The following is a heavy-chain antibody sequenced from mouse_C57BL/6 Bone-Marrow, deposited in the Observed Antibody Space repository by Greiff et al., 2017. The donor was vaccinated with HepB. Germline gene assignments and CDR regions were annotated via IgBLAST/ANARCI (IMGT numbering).Heavy chain of an antibody. V-gene: IGHV1-82*01. Sequence: QVQLKESGPELVKPGASVKISCKASGYAFSSSWMNWVKQRPGKGLEWIGRMYPGDGDTNYNGKFKGKATLTADKSSSTAYMQLSSLTSEDSAVYFCALRWFAYWGQGTLVTVSA. CDR3: ALRWFAY. CDR2: MYPGDGDT. D-gene: IGHD1-1*01. J-gene: IGHJ3*01. CDR1: GYAFSSSW.